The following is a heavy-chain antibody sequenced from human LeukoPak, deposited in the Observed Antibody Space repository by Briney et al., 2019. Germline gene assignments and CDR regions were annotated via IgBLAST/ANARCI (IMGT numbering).Heavy chain of an antibody. CDR3: ARVDSGSSGYYFDY. CDR2: IYYSGST. J-gene: IGHJ4*02. Sequence: PSETLSLTCTVSGGSISSSSYYWGWIRQPPGKGLEWIGSIYYSGSTYYNPSLKSRVTISVDTSKNQFSLKLSSVTAADTAVYYCARVDSGSSGYYFDYWGQGTLVTVSS. CDR1: GGSISSSSYY. V-gene: IGHV4-39*07. D-gene: IGHD3-22*01.